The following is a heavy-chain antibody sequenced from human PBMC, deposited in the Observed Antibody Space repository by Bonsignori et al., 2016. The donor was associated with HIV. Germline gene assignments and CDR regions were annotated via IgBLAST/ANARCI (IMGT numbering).Heavy chain of an antibody. CDR3: ARGVRYGSGWYAFVY. V-gene: IGHV3-53*02. D-gene: IGHD6-19*01. CDR2: IYSGGST. CDR1: GFTASDHY. J-gene: IGHJ3*02. Sequence: EVQLVETGGGLIQPGGSLRLSCAASGFTASDHYMSWIRQAPGKGLEWVSVIYSGGSTYYAASVKGRFTISRDTSKNTVSFEMNSLRAEDTAIYYCARGVRYGSGWYAFVYLGPKGHWS.